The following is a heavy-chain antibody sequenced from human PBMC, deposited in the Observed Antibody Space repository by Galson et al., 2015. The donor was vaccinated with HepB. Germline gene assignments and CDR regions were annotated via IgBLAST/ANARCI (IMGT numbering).Heavy chain of an antibody. CDR2: IYSGGST. CDR1: GFTVSSNY. D-gene: IGHD2-2*01. V-gene: IGHV3-66*01. CDR3: ARGPAPEVPAAIGWFDP. J-gene: IGHJ5*02. Sequence: SLRLSCAASGFTVSSNYMSWVRQAPGKGLEWVSVIYSGGSTYYADSVKGRFTISRDNSKNTLYLQMNSLRAEDTAVYYCARGPAPEVPAAIGWFDPWGQGTLVTVSS.